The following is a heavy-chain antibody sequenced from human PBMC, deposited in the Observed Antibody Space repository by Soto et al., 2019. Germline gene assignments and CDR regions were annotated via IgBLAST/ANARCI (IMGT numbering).Heavy chain of an antibody. V-gene: IGHV4-4*07. J-gene: IGHJ4*02. D-gene: IGHD6-13*01. Sequence: SETLSLTCTVSGGSIIGYYWSCIRQPAGKGLEWIGRIYSDGSTNYNPSLKSRVTMSVDTSKNQFSLKLTSMTAADTAMYYCARMRAAGTFDYWGQGTLVTSPQ. CDR2: IYSDGST. CDR1: GGSIIGYY. CDR3: ARMRAAGTFDY.